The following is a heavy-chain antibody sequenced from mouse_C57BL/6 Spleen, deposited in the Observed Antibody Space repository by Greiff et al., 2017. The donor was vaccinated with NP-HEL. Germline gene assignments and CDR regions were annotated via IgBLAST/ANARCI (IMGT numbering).Heavy chain of an antibody. V-gene: IGHV1-80*01. D-gene: IGHD2-3*01. CDR2: IYPGDGDT. CDR1: GYAFSSYW. Sequence: VQVVESGAELVKPGASVKISCKASGYAFSSYWMNWVKQRPGKGLEWIGQIYPGDGDTNYNGKFKGKATLTADKSSSTAYMQLSSLTSEDSAVYFCARSGGWLLDYWGQGTTLTVSS. CDR3: ARSGGWLLDY. J-gene: IGHJ2*01.